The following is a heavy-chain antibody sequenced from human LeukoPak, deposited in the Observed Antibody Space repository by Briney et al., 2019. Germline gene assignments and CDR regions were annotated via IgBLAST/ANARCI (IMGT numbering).Heavy chain of an antibody. CDR3: ARGLQYQLLKALGYYYMDV. Sequence: GASVKVSCKASGGTFSSHAIAWVRQAPGQGPEWMGGISPIPGTANYAQKFQGRVTISTDESTSTAYMELTSLTSDDTAVYYCARGLQYQLLKALGYYYMDVWGEGTTVTVSS. CDR1: GGTFSSHA. D-gene: IGHD2-2*01. J-gene: IGHJ6*03. CDR2: ISPIPGTA. V-gene: IGHV1-69*05.